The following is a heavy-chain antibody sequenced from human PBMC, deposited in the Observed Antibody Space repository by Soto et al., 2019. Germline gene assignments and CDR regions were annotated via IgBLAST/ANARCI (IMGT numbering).Heavy chain of an antibody. CDR3: TTDDPITRN. CDR1: GFSFSNAW. V-gene: IGHV3-15*01. J-gene: IGHJ4*02. CDR2: NKSKTDGGTT. D-gene: IGHD1-20*01. Sequence: EVQLVESGGGLVQPGGSLRLSCVASGFSFSNAWMSWVRQAPGKGLEWVGRNKSKTDGGTTAYAPPVKGRFTISRDDSKNLLYLQMNNLKIEDTAVYYCTTDDPITRNWGQGTLVTVSS.